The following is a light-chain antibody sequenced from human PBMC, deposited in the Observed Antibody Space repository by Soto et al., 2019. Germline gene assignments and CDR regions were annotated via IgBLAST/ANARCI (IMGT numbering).Light chain of an antibody. CDR1: QSISSW. CDR3: QQYNSYPYT. CDR2: KAS. V-gene: IGKV1-5*03. J-gene: IGKJ2*01. Sequence: DIQMTQSPSTLSASVRDRVTITCRASQSISSWLAWYQQKPGKAPKLLIYKASSLESGVPSRFSGSGSGTEFPLTISSLQPDDFATYYCQQYNSYPYTFGQGTKLEIK.